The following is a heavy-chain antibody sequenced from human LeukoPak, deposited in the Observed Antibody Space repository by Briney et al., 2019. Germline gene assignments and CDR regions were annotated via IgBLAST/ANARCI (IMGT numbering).Heavy chain of an antibody. CDR2: ISGSGGST. V-gene: IGHV3-23*01. J-gene: IGHJ4*02. CDR3: ATNSGSYSRDY. CDR1: GFTFDDYA. D-gene: IGHD1-26*01. Sequence: GGSLRLSCAASGFTFDDYAMHWVRQAPGKGLEWVSAISGSGGSTYYADSVKGRFTISRDNSKNTLYLQMNSLRAEDTAVYYCATNSGSYSRDYWGQGTLVTVSS.